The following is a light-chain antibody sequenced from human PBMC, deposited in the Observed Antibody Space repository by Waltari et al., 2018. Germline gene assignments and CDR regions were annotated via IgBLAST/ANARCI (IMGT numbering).Light chain of an antibody. V-gene: IGKV1-5*03. CDR3: QQYNSYST. Sequence: DIQMTQSPSTLSASVGDRVIITCRASQSINTWLAWYQQKPGKAPRVLIYRASSLEVGVPSRCSGSGSGTEFTLTISGLQPDDFATYYGQQYNSYSTFGQGTRVEIK. J-gene: IGKJ1*01. CDR1: QSINTW. CDR2: RAS.